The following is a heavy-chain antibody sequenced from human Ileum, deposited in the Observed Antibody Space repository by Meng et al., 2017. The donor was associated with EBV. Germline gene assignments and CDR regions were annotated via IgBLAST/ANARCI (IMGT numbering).Heavy chain of an antibody. CDR3: VRTLERGDY. D-gene: IGHD5-24*01. CDR1: GYTFTNYD. Sequence: VQVVQSWAEVTKLGAAVKVSCKASGYTFTNYDISWVRQATGQGLEWMGWMNPKTGTAHYAQKFQGRVSMTRDTSITTAYMELSSLTSEDTAVYYCVRTLERGDYWGQGTLVTVSS. CDR2: MNPKTGTA. V-gene: IGHV1-8*01. J-gene: IGHJ4*02.